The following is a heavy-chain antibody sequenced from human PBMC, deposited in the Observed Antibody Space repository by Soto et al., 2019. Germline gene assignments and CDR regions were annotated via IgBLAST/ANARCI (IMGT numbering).Heavy chain of an antibody. CDR1: GFSFRDYF. J-gene: IGHJ4*03. V-gene: IGHV3-11*01. Sequence: PGESLKISCAASGFSFRDYFMSWLRQAPGKGLEWVSYIGPYGNSIYYADSVKGRFTISRDDATKSLHLHMNSLRTDDTAVYYCAKKEEYDHVWGKSPLDWGQGTLVTVSS. D-gene: IGHD3-16*01. CDR2: IGPYGNSI. CDR3: AKKEEYDHVWGKSPLD.